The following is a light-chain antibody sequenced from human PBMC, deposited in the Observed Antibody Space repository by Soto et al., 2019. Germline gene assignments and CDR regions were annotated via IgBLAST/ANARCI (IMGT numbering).Light chain of an antibody. Sequence: QSVLTQPASVSGSPGQSIAISCTGTSSDVGGYNHVSWYQQHPGKAPKLLIYDVTKRPSGVSDRFSASKSGNTASLTISGLQAEDEADYFCSSYTSSTTLVVFGGGTQLTVL. V-gene: IGLV2-14*03. CDR1: SSDVGGYNH. CDR2: DVT. J-gene: IGLJ3*02. CDR3: SSYTSSTTLVV.